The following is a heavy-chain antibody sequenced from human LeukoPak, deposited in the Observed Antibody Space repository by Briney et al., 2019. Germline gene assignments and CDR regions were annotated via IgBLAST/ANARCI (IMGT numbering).Heavy chain of an antibody. CDR1: GYTFTSYY. J-gene: IGHJ5*02. V-gene: IGHV1-46*01. D-gene: IGHD1-26*01. CDR2: INPSGGST. CDR3: ARWSGSYYGP. Sequence: ASVKVSCKASGYTFTSYYMHWVRQAPGQGLEWMGIINPSGGSTSYAQKFQGRVTMTRDMSTSIVYMGLSSLRSEDTAVYYCARWSGSYYGPWGQGTLVTVSS.